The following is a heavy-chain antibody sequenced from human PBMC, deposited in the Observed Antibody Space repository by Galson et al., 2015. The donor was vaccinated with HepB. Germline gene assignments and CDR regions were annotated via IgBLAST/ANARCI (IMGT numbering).Heavy chain of an antibody. V-gene: IGHV3-73*01. J-gene: IGHJ4*02. CDR3: IRMADLSGYSST. D-gene: IGHD6-13*01. Sequence: SLRLSCAVSGFTFSGSAIDWVRQTSGKGLEWVGLIRSKASNYATAYAASLKGRFTISRDDSKNTAYLHMKSLKTEDTAVYYCIRMADLSGYSSTWGQGTLVTVSS. CDR2: IRSKASNYAT. CDR1: GFTFSGSA.